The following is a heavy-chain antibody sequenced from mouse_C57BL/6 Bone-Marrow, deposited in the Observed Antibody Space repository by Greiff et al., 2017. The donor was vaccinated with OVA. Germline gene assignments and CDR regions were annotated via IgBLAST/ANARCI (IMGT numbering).Heavy chain of an antibody. Sequence: VKLQQPGAELVKPGASVKLSCKASGYTFTSYWMHWVKQRPGQGLEWIGMIHPNSGSTNYNEKFKSKATLTVDKSSSTAYMQLSSLTSEDSAVYYCARKDSSGYFYYAMDYWGQGTSVTVSS. CDR1: GYTFTSYW. CDR2: IHPNSGST. CDR3: ARKDSSGYFYYAMDY. D-gene: IGHD3-2*02. J-gene: IGHJ4*01. V-gene: IGHV1-64*01.